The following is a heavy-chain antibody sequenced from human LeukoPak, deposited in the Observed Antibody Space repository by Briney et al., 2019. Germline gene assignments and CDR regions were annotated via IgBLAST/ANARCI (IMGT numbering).Heavy chain of an antibody. J-gene: IGHJ4*02. CDR1: GFTFSSYG. D-gene: IGHD3-22*01. CDR3: AKDKPGGYYYDSSGYYFPDY. Sequence: GGTLRLSCAASGFTFSSYGMHWVRQAPGKGLEWVAFIWSDGSNKYYADSVKGRFTISRANSKNTLYLQMNVMRAEDTAVYYCAKDKPGGYYYDSSGYYFPDYWGQGTLVTVSS. V-gene: IGHV3-30*02. CDR2: IWSDGSNK.